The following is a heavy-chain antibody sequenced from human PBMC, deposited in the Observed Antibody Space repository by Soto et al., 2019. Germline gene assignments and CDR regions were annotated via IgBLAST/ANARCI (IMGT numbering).Heavy chain of an antibody. V-gene: IGHV3-64*01. CDR1: GFTFSYYA. CDR3: AREPPTCGSACYSLDY. J-gene: IGHJ4*02. CDR2: IGADGGNT. D-gene: IGHD2-21*02. Sequence: EVQLVESGGGLVQPGGSLRLSCAASGFTFSYYAMHWVRQAPGKGLEYVSVIGADGGNTYYANSVKGRFTISRDNSRNTLYLQMGSLRTEDTAVYYCAREPPTCGSACYSLDYWGQEPLVTVSS.